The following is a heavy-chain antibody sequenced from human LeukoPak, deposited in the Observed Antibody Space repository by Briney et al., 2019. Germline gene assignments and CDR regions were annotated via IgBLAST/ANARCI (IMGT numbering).Heavy chain of an antibody. CDR1: GYTFNTYG. CDR3: VRDHLPVGTPGNYFDY. CDR2: ISGYNGDT. Sequence: ASVKVSCKASGYTFNTYGIAWVRQAPGQGLEWMGWISGYNGDTKYPQNLQGRVTMTTDTSTSTAYMAVRSLRSDDTAVYYCVRDHLPVGTPGNYFDYWGQGTLVTVSS. D-gene: IGHD4-23*01. V-gene: IGHV1-18*01. J-gene: IGHJ4*02.